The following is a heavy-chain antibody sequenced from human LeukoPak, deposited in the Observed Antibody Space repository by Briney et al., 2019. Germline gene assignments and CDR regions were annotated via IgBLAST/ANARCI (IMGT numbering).Heavy chain of an antibody. Sequence: PGESLKISCKGSGYSFTSYWIGWVRQMPVKGLEWMGIIYPGDSDTRYSPSFQGQVTISADKSISTAYLQWSSLKASDTAMYYCARQESYGYGYLPFDYWGQGTLVTVSS. D-gene: IGHD5-18*01. J-gene: IGHJ4*02. CDR3: ARQESYGYGYLPFDY. V-gene: IGHV5-51*01. CDR1: GYSFTSYW. CDR2: IYPGDSDT.